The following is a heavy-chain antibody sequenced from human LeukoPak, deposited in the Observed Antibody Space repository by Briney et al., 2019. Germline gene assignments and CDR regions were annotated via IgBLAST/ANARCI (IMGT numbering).Heavy chain of an antibody. CDR3: ARELREHGAFDI. V-gene: IGHV1-69*06. D-gene: IGHD1-26*01. Sequence: ASVKVSCKASGGTFSSYAISWVRQAPGQGLEWMGGIIPIFGTANYAQKFQGRVTITADKSTSTAYMELSSLRSGDTAVYYCARELREHGAFDIWGQGTMVTVSS. J-gene: IGHJ3*02. CDR2: IIPIFGTA. CDR1: GGTFSSYA.